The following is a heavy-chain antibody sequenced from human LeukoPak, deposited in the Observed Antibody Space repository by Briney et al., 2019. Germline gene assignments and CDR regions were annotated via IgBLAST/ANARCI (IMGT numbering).Heavy chain of an antibody. Sequence: GGSLRLSCAASGFSFSKSSMLWFRQAPGKGLEWVSSISIGSSPYTYYADSLKGRFTISRDNAKNSVCLQMNSLRPEDTAVYYCASYTLWYGDSWGQGTLLTVSS. CDR3: ASYTLWYGDS. J-gene: IGHJ4*02. D-gene: IGHD3-10*01. CDR1: GFSFSKSS. CDR2: ISIGSSPYT. V-gene: IGHV3-21*06.